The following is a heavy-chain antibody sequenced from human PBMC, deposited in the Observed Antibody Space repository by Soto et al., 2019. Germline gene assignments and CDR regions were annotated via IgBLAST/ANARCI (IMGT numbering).Heavy chain of an antibody. V-gene: IGHV3-23*01. Sequence: EVQLLESGGGLVQPGGSLRLSCAASGFTFSSYAMSWVRQAPGKGLEWVSAISGSGGSTYYADSVKGRFTISRDNSKNTLYLQMNSLRAEDTAVYYCAKALAQYYDVWSGYPVDYWGQGTLVTVSS. CDR3: AKALAQYYDVWSGYPVDY. CDR1: GFTFSSYA. D-gene: IGHD3-3*01. CDR2: ISGSGGST. J-gene: IGHJ4*02.